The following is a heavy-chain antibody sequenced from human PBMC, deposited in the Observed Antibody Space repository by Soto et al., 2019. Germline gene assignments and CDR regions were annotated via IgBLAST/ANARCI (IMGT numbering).Heavy chain of an antibody. D-gene: IGHD3-3*01. V-gene: IGHV1-18*01. CDR2: ISAYNGNT. CDR3: ARGEIGCYDFWSGYYPTFGWFDP. Sequence: GASVKVSCKASGYTFTSYGISWVRQAPGQGLEWMGWISAYNGNTNYAQKLQGRVTMTTDTSTSTAYMELRSLRSDDTAVYYCARGEIGCYDFWSGYYPTFGWFDPWGQGTLVTVSS. CDR1: GYTFTSYG. J-gene: IGHJ5*02.